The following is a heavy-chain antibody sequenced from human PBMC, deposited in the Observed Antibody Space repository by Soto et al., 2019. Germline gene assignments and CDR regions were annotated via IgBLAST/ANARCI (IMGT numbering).Heavy chain of an antibody. V-gene: IGHV1-69*08. D-gene: IGHD3-10*01. J-gene: IGHJ1*01. CDR3: ETSYGSWSTHLDH. CDR1: GGTFNSYT. Sequence: QVQLVQAGAELKKPGSSVKVSCSASGGTFNSYTIHWVRQAPGQGLAWVGRVNPIVGTSTSALKFQGRVTITADRPTSKAYIDRRCLKPEHTAVNYCETSYGSWSTHLDHGGQGPRVTVSS. CDR2: VNPIVGTS.